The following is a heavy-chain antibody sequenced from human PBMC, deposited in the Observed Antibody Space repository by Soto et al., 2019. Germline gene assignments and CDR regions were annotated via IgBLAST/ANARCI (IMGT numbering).Heavy chain of an antibody. Sequence: EVQLVESGGGLVKPGGSLRLSCAASGFTFSSYSMNWVRQAPGKGLEWVSSISSSSSYIYYADSVKGRFTISRDNAKNSLYLQMNSLRAEDTAVYYCARYYGSGSYYGYYDYMDVWGKGTTVTVSS. V-gene: IGHV3-21*01. CDR1: GFTFSSYS. CDR2: ISSSSSYI. D-gene: IGHD3-10*01. CDR3: ARYYGSGSYYGYYDYMDV. J-gene: IGHJ6*03.